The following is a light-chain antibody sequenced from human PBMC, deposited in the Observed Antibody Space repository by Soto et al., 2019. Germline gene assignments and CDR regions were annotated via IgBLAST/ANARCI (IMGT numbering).Light chain of an antibody. CDR3: SSYTTSIVV. V-gene: IGLV2-14*03. J-gene: IGLJ3*02. Sequence: QSALTQPASVSGSPGQSITISCTGTSSDVGGYNYVSWYQQHPGKAPKLLIFDVRDRPSGVSDRFSGAKSGNTALLTISGLQAEDEAEYYCSSYTTSIVVFGGGTKVTVL. CDR1: SSDVGGYNY. CDR2: DVR.